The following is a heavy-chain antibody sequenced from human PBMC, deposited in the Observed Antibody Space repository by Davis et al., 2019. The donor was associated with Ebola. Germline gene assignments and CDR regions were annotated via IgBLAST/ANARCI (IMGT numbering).Heavy chain of an antibody. CDR2: IKQDGSEK. J-gene: IGHJ4*02. D-gene: IGHD6-6*01. Sequence: GESLKISCAASGFTFSSYWMTWVRQAPGKGLEWVANIKQDGSEKHYVDSVKGRFTISRDNAKNSRYLQMNSLRAEDTAVYYSAGDRYSSFWGQGTLVTVSS. V-gene: IGHV3-7*01. CDR3: AGDRYSSF. CDR1: GFTFSSYW.